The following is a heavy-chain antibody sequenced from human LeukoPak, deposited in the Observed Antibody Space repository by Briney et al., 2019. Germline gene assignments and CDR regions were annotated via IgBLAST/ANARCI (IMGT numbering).Heavy chain of an antibody. D-gene: IGHD3-16*01. J-gene: IGHJ4*02. V-gene: IGHV3-23*01. CDR2: ITGSGGST. CDR1: GFSFSSYD. CDR3: AKEGLGGGFDY. Sequence: GGSLRLSCAASGFSFSSYDMSWVRQAPGKGLEWVSAITGSGGSTYYADSVKGRFTISRDNSTNMLYVEMNSLRAEDTAVYYCAKEGLGGGFDYWGQGTLVSVSS.